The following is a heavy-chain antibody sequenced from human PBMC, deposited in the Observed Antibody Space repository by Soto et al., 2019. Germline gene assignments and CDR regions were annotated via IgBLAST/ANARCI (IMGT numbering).Heavy chain of an antibody. CDR1: GFTFSSYS. D-gene: IGHD6-6*01. Sequence: GGSLRLSCAASGFTFSSYSMNWVRQAPGKGLEWVSSISSSSSYIYYADSVKGRFTISRDNAKNSLYLQMNSLRAEDTAVYYCARDRAVYSSSFDPWGQGTLVTVSS. J-gene: IGHJ5*02. V-gene: IGHV3-21*01. CDR3: ARDRAVYSSSFDP. CDR2: ISSSSSYI.